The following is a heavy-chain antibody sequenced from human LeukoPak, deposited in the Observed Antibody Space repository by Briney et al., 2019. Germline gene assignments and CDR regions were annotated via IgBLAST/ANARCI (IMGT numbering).Heavy chain of an antibody. CDR1: GGSFSGYY. J-gene: IGHJ3*02. CDR3: ARHLIYCSSTSCSNGDAFDI. V-gene: IGHV4-34*01. CDR2: IYYSGST. Sequence: SETLSLTCAVYGGSFSGYYWSWIRQPPGKGLEWIGSIYYSGSTYYNPSLKSRVTISVDTSKNQFSLKLSSVTAADTAVYYCARHLIYCSSTSCSNGDAFDIWGQGTMVTVSS. D-gene: IGHD2-2*01.